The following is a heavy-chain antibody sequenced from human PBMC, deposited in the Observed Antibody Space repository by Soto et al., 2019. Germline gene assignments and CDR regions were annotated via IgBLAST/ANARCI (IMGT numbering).Heavy chain of an antibody. CDR2: IYHSGST. J-gene: IGHJ5*02. Sequence: PSETLSLTCAVSGGSISSSNWWSWVRQPPGKGLEWIGEIYHSGSTNYNPSLKSRVTISVDKSKNQFSLKLSSVTAADTAVFYCASFPYCISTSCYWEQYLSPWGQGTLVTVSS. CDR3: ASFPYCISTSCYWEQYLSP. CDR1: GGSISSSNW. V-gene: IGHV4-4*02. D-gene: IGHD2-2*01.